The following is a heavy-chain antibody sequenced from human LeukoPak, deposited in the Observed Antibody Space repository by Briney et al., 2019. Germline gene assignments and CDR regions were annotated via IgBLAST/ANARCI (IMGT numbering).Heavy chain of an antibody. CDR1: GGSISSYY. CDR3: ARAGYSYGTGYYFDY. V-gene: IGHV4-59*01. CDR2: IYYTGAT. D-gene: IGHD5-18*01. Sequence: KTSETLSLTCTVSGGSISSYYWSWIRLPPEKGLEWIGYIYYTGATYYNPSLKSRVTISLDASKNQFSLKLSSVTAADAAIYYCARAGYSYGTGYYFDYWGQGALVTVSS. J-gene: IGHJ4*02.